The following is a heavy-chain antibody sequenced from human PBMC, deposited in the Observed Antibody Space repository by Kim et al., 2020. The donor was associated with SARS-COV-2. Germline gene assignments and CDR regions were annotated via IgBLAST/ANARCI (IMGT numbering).Heavy chain of an antibody. V-gene: IGHV4-59*01. CDR2: IYYSGST. J-gene: IGHJ4*02. Sequence: SETLSLTCNVSGGSTSSYYWSWIRQPPGKGLEYIGYIYYSGSTNYNPSLESRVSISIDTSKNQFFLNLRSVTAADTAIYYCATMYSGSSAHLDSWGQGALVTVSS. D-gene: IGHD6-6*01. CDR1: GGSTSSYY. CDR3: ATMYSGSSAHLDS.